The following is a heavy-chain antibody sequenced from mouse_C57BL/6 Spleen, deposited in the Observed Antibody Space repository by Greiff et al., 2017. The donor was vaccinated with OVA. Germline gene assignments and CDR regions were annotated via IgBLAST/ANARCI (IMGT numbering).Heavy chain of an antibody. D-gene: IGHD3-2*02. V-gene: IGHV1-80*01. CDR3: ARWDSSGPGYFDY. CDR1: GYAFSSYW. Sequence: QVQLQQSGAELVKPGASVKISCKASGYAFSSYWMNWVKQRPGKGLEWIGQIYPGDGDTNYNGKFKGKATLTADKSSSTAYMQLSSLTSEDSAVYFCARWDSSGPGYFDYWGQGTTLTVSS. CDR2: IYPGDGDT. J-gene: IGHJ2*01.